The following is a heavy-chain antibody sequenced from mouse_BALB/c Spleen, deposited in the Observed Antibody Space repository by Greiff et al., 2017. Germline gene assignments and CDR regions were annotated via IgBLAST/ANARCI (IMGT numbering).Heavy chain of an antibody. D-gene: IGHD1-2*01. V-gene: IGHV3-2*02. Sequence: EVKLMESGPGLVKPSQSLSLTCTVTGYSITSDYAWNWIRQFPGNKLEWMGYISYSGSTSYNPSLKSRISITRDTSKNQFFLQLNSVTTEDTATYYCARDYYGWGGDYWGQGTSVTVSS. CDR3: ARDYYGWGGDY. J-gene: IGHJ4*01. CDR1: GYSITSDYA. CDR2: ISYSGST.